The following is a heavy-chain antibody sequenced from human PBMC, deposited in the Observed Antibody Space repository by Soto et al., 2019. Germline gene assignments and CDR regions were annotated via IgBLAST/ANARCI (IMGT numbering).Heavy chain of an antibody. D-gene: IGHD2-8*01. CDR1: GGSISSYY. J-gene: IGHJ3*01. Sequence: SETLSLTCTVSGGSISSYYWSWIRQPPGKGLEWIGYIYYSGSTNYNPSLKSRVTISVDTSKNQFSLKLSSVTAADTAVYYCARMHANKIDVFDFSGQGTMVIVSS. CDR3: ARMHANKIDVFDF. CDR2: IYYSGST. V-gene: IGHV4-59*01.